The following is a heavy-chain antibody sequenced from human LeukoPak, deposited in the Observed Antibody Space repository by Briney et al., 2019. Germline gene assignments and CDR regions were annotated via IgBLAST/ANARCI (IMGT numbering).Heavy chain of an antibody. J-gene: IGHJ3*02. V-gene: IGHV3-30*18. CDR1: GFTFSGYW. Sequence: GGSLRLSCAASGFTFSGYWMHWVRQAPGKGLEWVAVISYDGSNKYYADSVKGRFTISRDNSKNTLYLQMNSLRAEDTAVYYCAKGKGAFDIWGQGTMVTVSS. CDR3: AKGKGAFDI. CDR2: ISYDGSNK.